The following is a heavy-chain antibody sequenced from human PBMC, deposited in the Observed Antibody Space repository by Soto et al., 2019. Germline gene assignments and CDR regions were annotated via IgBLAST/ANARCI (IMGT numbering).Heavy chain of an antibody. CDR3: ACSSGGNFGIIIEGSKWFAP. CDR1: RATFTSYY. V-gene: IGHV1-46*01. Sequence: GASVKITCKAPRATFTSYYINWVRQAPGQGLEWMGVINPHGGSTAYAQKFKGRVTLTRDTSASTVYMEVSSLTSEDTAMYYCACSSGGNFGIIIEGSKWFAPWGQGTLVTVSS. CDR2: INPHGGST. J-gene: IGHJ5*02. D-gene: IGHD1-26*01.